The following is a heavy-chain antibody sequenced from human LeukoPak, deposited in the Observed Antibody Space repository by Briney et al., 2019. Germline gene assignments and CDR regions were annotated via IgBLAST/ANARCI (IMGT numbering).Heavy chain of an antibody. D-gene: IGHD2-2*01. CDR1: GYSFPGSD. CDR2: ISSDNGNT. CDR3: ARGGTSTTYGLDY. J-gene: IGHJ4*02. Sequence: ASVKVSCKASGYSFPGSDVSWVRQAPGQGLEWMGWISSDNGNTNYAQKLQGRVTLTTDTSTSTAYMELRSLRSDDTAVYYCARGGTSTTYGLDYWGQGTLVTVSS. V-gene: IGHV1-18*01.